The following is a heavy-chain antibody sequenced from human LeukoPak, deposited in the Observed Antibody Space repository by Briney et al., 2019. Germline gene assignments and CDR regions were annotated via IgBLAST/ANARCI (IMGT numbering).Heavy chain of an antibody. CDR1: GFTFSTSA. CDR3: ARDSLTKQWLVLGAFDI. Sequence: PGGSLRLSCAASGFTFSTSAMSWVRQAPGKGLEWVSVIYSGGSANYAESVKGRFTISRDNSKNTLYLQMNSLRAEDMAVYYCARDSLTKQWLVLGAFDIWGQGTMVTVSS. V-gene: IGHV3-53*01. J-gene: IGHJ3*02. CDR2: IYSGGSA. D-gene: IGHD6-19*01.